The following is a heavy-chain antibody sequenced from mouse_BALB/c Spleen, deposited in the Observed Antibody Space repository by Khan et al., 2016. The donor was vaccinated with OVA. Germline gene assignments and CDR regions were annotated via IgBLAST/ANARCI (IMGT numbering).Heavy chain of an antibody. CDR2: IWSDGST. J-gene: IGHJ4*01. D-gene: IGHD2-10*01. CDR3: ARQPYYHYNIMDY. Sequence: AQLQESGPGLVAPSQSLSITCTISGFSLTNYGVHWVRQPPGKGLEWLVVIWSDGSTTYNSALKSRLTITKDNSKSQVFLEMNSLQTDDTAMYFCARQPYYHYNIMDYWGQGTSVTVSS. CDR1: GFSLTNYG. V-gene: IGHV2-6-1*01.